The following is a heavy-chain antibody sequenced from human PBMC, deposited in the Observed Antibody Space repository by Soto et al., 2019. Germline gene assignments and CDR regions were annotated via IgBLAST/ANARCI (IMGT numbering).Heavy chain of an antibody. D-gene: IGHD3-10*01. J-gene: IGHJ6*02. CDR3: ARLYYYGSGYYYYGMDV. V-gene: IGHV6-1*01. Sequence: PSRTLSLTCAISGDSVSSNSAAWNWIRQSPSRGLEWLGRTYYRSKWYNDYAVSVKSRITINPDTSKNQFSLQLNSVTPEDTAVYYCARLYYYGSGYYYYGMDVWGQGTPVTVSS. CDR1: GDSVSSNSAA. CDR2: TYYRSKWYN.